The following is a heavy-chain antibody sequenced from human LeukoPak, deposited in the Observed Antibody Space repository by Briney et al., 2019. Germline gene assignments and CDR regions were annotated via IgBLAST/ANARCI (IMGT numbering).Heavy chain of an antibody. Sequence: SETLSLTCAVSDDSFSSHYWTWIRQPPGKGLEWMGYISYIGSTNYNPSLKSRVTISIDTSKNQFSLKLSSVTAADTAVYYCARDLVTVTKGFDIWGQGTMVSVSS. J-gene: IGHJ3*02. D-gene: IGHD4-17*01. CDR2: ISYIGST. CDR1: DDSFSSHY. V-gene: IGHV4-59*11. CDR3: ARDLVTVTKGFDI.